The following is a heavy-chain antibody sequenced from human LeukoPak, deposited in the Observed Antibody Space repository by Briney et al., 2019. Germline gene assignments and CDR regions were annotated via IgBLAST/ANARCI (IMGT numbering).Heavy chain of an antibody. CDR2: IYYSGST. J-gene: IGHJ4*02. CDR3: ARRSHRLDWLLWKP. V-gene: IGHV4-59*12. Sequence: SETLSLTCTVSGGSISSYYWSWIRQPPGKGLEWIGYIYYSGSTNYNPSLKSRVTISVDTSKNQFSLKLSSVTAADTAVYYCARRSHRLDWLLWKPWGQGTLVTVSS. D-gene: IGHD3-9*01. CDR1: GGSISSYY.